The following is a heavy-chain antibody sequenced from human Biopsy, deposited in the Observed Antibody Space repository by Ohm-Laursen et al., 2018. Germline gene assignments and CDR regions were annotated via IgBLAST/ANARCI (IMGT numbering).Heavy chain of an antibody. J-gene: IGHJ3*01. CDR1: GFSLSSHGVG. V-gene: IGHV2-5*02. Sequence: TQTLTLTCTFSGFSLSSHGVGVDWIRQPPGEALEWLAIVYWDNDKRYSPSLWSRLNIWKDASKNRVVLTLTDMDPVDTATYYCAHVVITYGGIIALDAFDVWGQGSMVIVSS. CDR2: VYWDNDK. CDR3: AHVVITYGGIIALDAFDV. D-gene: IGHD3-16*02.